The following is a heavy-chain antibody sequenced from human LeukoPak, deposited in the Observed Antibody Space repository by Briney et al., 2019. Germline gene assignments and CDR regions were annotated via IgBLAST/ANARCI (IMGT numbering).Heavy chain of an antibody. CDR2: IDPSDSYT. D-gene: IGHD2-15*01. V-gene: IGHV5-10-1*01. CDR1: GYSFTSYW. J-gene: IGHJ5*02. Sequence: GESLRISCKGSGYSFTSYWISWVRQMPGKGLEWMGRIDPSDSYTNYSPSFQGHVTISADKSISTAYLQWSSLKASDTAMYYCARHSGSRYCSGASCYLFDPWGQGTLVTVSS. CDR3: ARHSGSRYCSGASCYLFDP.